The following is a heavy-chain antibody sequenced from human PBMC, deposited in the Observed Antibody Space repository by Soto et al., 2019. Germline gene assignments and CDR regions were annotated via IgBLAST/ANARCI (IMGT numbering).Heavy chain of an antibody. CDR2: IIPSLGIA. V-gene: IGHV1-69*02. CDR1: GGTFSSYT. CDR3: ARTDCSGGSCLFDY. D-gene: IGHD2-15*01. J-gene: IGHJ4*02. Sequence: QVQLVQSGAEVKKPGSSVKVSCKASGGTFSSYTISWVRQAPGQGLEWMGRIIPSLGIANSAQKFQGRVTITADKSTSTAYMELSSLRSEDTAVYYCARTDCSGGSCLFDYWGQGTLVTVSS.